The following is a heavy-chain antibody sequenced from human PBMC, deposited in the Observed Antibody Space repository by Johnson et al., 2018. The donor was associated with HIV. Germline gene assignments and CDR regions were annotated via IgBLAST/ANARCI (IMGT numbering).Heavy chain of an antibody. CDR1: GFTVSRNY. CDR3: ARSDPSTLLWFGDNDAFDI. Sequence: MLLVESGGGVVQPGRSLRLSCAASGFTVSRNYMSWVRQAPGKGLEWGSVIYSGGSTYYADSVKGRFTISRDNSKNTLYLQMNSLRAEDTAVYYCARSDPSTLLWFGDNDAFDIWGQETMVTVSS. V-gene: IGHV3-66*01. CDR2: IYSGGST. J-gene: IGHJ3*02. D-gene: IGHD3-10*01.